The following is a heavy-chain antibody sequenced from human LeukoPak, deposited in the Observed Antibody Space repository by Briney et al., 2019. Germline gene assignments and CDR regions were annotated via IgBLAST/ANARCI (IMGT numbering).Heavy chain of an antibody. CDR3: VKDHGAYYYASGSNFDY. V-gene: IGHV3-64D*06. D-gene: IGHD3-10*01. J-gene: IGHJ4*02. CDR1: GFTFSSYA. Sequence: GGSVRLSCSASGFTFSSYAMHWVRQAPGKGLEYVSAISSNGGTTYYADSVKGRFTISRDNPKNTLFLQMSSLRAEDTAVYYCVKDHGAYYYASGSNFDYWGQGTLVTVSS. CDR2: ISSNGGTT.